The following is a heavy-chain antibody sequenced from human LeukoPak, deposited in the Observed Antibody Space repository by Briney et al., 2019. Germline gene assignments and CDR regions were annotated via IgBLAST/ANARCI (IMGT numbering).Heavy chain of an antibody. CDR2: IYYSGST. CDR3: ARRTYDLWSGDYTGAFDI. J-gene: IGHJ3*02. V-gene: IGHV4-38-2*02. D-gene: IGHD3-3*01. Sequence: SETPSLTCTVSGYSISSGYYWGWIRQPPGKGLEWIGSIYYSGSTNYNPSLKSRVTISVDTSKNQFSLKLSSVTAADTAVYYCARRTYDLWSGDYTGAFDIWGQGTMVTVSS. CDR1: GYSISSGYY.